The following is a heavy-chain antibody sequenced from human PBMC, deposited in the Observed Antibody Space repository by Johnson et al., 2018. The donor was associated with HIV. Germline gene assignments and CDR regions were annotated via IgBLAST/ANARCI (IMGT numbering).Heavy chain of an antibody. Sequence: QVQLVESGGGVVQPGGSLRISCAASGFTFSSYAMHWVRHAPGKGLEWVAVISHDGSHKYYADSVKGRFSLSRDISKNMLYLQMNSLRAEDTAVYFCARAINDAFDVWGHGTLVTVSS. CDR2: ISHDGSHK. V-gene: IGHV3-30*04. J-gene: IGHJ3*01. CDR1: GFTFSSYA. CDR3: ARAINDAFDV.